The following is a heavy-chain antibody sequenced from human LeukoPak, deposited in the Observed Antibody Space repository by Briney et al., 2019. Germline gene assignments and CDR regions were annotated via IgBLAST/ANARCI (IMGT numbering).Heavy chain of an antibody. J-gene: IGHJ4*02. CDR3: ARGKIGYYYGDYDGY. Sequence: GGSLRLSCAASGFTFSSYDMNWVRQAPGKGLEWVSYISTISSTKYYADSVKGRFTISRDNAKNSLYLQMNSLRGEDTAVYYCARGKIGYYYGDYDGYWGQGTLVTVSS. CDR2: ISTISSTK. V-gene: IGHV3-48*01. CDR1: GFTFSSYD. D-gene: IGHD4-17*01.